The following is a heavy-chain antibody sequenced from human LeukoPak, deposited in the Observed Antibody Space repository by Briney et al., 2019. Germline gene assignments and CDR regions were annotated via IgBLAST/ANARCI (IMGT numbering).Heavy chain of an antibody. CDR3: ARDDDGMDV. J-gene: IGHJ6*02. CDR1: GYTFTGYH. CDR2: INPNSGGT. V-gene: IGHV1-2*04. Sequence: ATVKVSCKASGYTFTGYHMHWVRQAPGQGLEWMGWINPNSGGTDYAQKFQGWVTMTRDTSISTAYMELSRLRSDDTAVYYCARDDDGMDVWGQGTTVTVSS.